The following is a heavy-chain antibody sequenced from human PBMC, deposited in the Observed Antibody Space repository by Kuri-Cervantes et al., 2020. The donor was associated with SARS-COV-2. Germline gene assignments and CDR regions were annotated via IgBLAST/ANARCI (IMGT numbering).Heavy chain of an antibody. D-gene: IGHD4-23*01. CDR3: ARPGGFLDV. CDR1: GDYVSIGYY. CDR2: IFHRGST. Sequence: SQTLSLTCAVSGDYVSIGYYWAWIRQPPGKGLEWIGNIFHRGSTNYNPSLKGRITISVDTTKNQFSLKLSTVTAADTAVYYCARPGGFLDVWGKGTTVTVSS. J-gene: IGHJ6*04. V-gene: IGHV4-38-2*01.